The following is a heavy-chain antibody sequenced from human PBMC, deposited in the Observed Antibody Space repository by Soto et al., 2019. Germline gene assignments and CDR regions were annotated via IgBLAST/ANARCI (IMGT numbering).Heavy chain of an antibody. CDR2: ITWNSGTI. D-gene: IGHD2-21*02. CDR3: TKRWRLYCMDV. J-gene: IGHJ6*03. CDR1: GFTFDDYA. Sequence: EVQLVESGGGLVQPGRSLRLSCAASGFTFDDYAMHWVRQAPGRGLEWVSRITWNSGTIDYADSVKGRFTISRDNAKNSLYLQMNSLRAEDTALYYCTKRWRLYCMDVWGKGSTVTVSS. V-gene: IGHV3-9*01.